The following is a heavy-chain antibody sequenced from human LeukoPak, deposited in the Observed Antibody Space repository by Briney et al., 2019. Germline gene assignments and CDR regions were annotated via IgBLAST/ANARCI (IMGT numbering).Heavy chain of an antibody. V-gene: IGHV3-30-3*01. J-gene: IGHJ6*02. CDR3: ARESFSGWYAYYYYGMDV. Sequence: GGSLRLSCAASGFTFSSYAMHWVRQAPGKGLEWVAVISYDGSNKYYADSVKGRFTISRDNSKNTLYLQMNSLRAEDTAVYYCARESFSGWYAYYYYGMDVWGQGTTVTVSS. CDR2: ISYDGSNK. D-gene: IGHD6-19*01. CDR1: GFTFSSYA.